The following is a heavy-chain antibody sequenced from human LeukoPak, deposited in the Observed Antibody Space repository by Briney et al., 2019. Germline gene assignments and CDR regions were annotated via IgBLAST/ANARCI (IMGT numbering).Heavy chain of an antibody. J-gene: IGHJ4*02. Sequence: GGSMRLSCAASGFTFSSYEMNWVRQAPGKGLEWVSYISSSGSTIYYADSVKGRFTISKDNAKNSLYLQMNSLRAEDTAVYYCARGYYDSSAADYWGKGTLVTVSS. CDR1: GFTFSSYE. V-gene: IGHV3-48*03. CDR3: ARGYYDSSAADY. D-gene: IGHD3-22*01. CDR2: ISSSGSTI.